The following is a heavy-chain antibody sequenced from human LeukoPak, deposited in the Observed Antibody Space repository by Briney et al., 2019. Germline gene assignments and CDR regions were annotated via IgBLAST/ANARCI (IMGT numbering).Heavy chain of an antibody. CDR3: ARGDLWYYYMDV. CDR2: INPNSGGT. J-gene: IGHJ6*03. V-gene: IGHV1-2*06. CDR1: GGTFSSYA. Sequence: ASVKVSCKASGGTFSSYAISWVRQAPGQGLEWMGRINPNSGGTNYAQKFQGRVTMTRDTSISTAYMELSRLRSDDTAVYYCARGDLWYYYMDVWGKGTTVTVSS. D-gene: IGHD2-21*01.